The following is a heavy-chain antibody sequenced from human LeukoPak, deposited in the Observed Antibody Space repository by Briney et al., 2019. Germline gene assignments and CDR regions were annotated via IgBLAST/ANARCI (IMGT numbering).Heavy chain of an antibody. CDR1: GYTFTSYD. CDR2: IIPILGIA. V-gene: IGHV1-69*04. J-gene: IGHJ6*02. Sequence: SVKVSCKASGYTFTSYDINWVRQATGQGLEWMGRIIPILGIANYAQKFQGRVTITADKSTSTAYMELSSLRSEDTAVYYCARDLGVAGTGMDVWGQGTTVTVSS. D-gene: IGHD6-19*01. CDR3: ARDLGVAGTGMDV.